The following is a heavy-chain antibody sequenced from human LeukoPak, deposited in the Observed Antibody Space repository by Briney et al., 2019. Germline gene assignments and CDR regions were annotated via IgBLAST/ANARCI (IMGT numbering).Heavy chain of an antibody. CDR3: ARDRGPNILANVVDY. Sequence: GGSLRLSRAASGFTFTSHWMHWVRQAPGKGLVWVSRINIDGSSTNYADSVKGRFTISRDNAKNTLYLQMSSLRAEDSALYYCARDRGPNILANVVDYWGQGALVTVSS. CDR2: INIDGSST. V-gene: IGHV3-74*01. J-gene: IGHJ4*02. CDR1: GFTFTSHW. D-gene: IGHD5-12*01.